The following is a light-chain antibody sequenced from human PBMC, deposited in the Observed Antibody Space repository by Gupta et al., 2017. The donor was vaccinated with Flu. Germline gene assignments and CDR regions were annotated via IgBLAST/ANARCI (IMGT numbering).Light chain of an antibody. V-gene: IGKV1-39*01. CDR2: AAS. CDR1: QSISRH. CDR3: QQSYSTLT. Sequence: VGDRVTITCRASQSISRHLNWYQQKPGKAPKVLIYAASSLQSGVPSRFSGSGSGTDFTLTISSLQPEDFTTYYCQQSYSTLTFGGGTKVEIK. J-gene: IGKJ4*01.